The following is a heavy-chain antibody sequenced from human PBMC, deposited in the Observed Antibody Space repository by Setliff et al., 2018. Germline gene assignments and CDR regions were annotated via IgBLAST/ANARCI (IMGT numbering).Heavy chain of an antibody. CDR1: GFTFSSYS. J-gene: IGHJ3*02. V-gene: IGHV3-21*03. Sequence: GGSLRLSCAASGFTFSSYSMHWVRQTPGKGLEWVSSISPDSYYIYFADSIKGRFTISRDNAKSSLYLQMNSLRAKDTAVFYCARSPANGGHDAFDIWGQGTMVTVSS. CDR2: ISPDSYYI. CDR3: ARSPANGGHDAFDI. D-gene: IGHD6-25*01.